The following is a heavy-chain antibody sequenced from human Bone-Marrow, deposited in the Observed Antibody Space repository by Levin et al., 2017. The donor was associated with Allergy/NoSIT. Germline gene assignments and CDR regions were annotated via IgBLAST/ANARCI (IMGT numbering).Heavy chain of an antibody. V-gene: IGHV3-30*03. CDR1: GFNFRPHG. Sequence: GGSLRLSCAASGFNFRPHGMHWARQAPGKGLEWVAVISYDGFNEYYSDSVKGRFTISRDNSKNALYLEMNSLRSEDTAVYYCARDRSGSGSDGMDVWGQGTPVTVSS. D-gene: IGHD3-10*01. CDR2: ISYDGFNE. CDR3: ARDRSGSGSDGMDV. J-gene: IGHJ6*02.